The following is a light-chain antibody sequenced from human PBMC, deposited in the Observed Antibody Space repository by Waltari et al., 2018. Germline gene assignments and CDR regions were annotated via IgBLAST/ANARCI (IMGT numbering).Light chain of an antibody. Sequence: YVLPQPPSVSVAPGQTARITCCGSNIGSKRVHWHQQTPGRAPILVVYDDTDRPSGISERFSGSNAGNTATLIISGVEAGDEADYYCQVWDSRTDHVIFGGGTKLTVL. CDR1: NIGSKR. V-gene: IGLV3-21*02. CDR3: QVWDSRTDHVI. CDR2: DDT. J-gene: IGLJ2*01.